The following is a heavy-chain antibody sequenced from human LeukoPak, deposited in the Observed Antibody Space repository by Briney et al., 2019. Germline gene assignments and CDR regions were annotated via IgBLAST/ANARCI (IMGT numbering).Heavy chain of an antibody. V-gene: IGHV1-69*05. Sequence: SVKVSCKASGGTFSSYAISWVRQAPGQGLEWMGGIIPMFGTAHYAQKFQGRVTITTDESTSTAYMELSSLRSEDTAVYYCARDLGMRGCYYMDVWGKGTTVTVSS. CDR3: ARDLGMRGCYYMDV. CDR1: GGTFSSYA. CDR2: IIPMFGTA. D-gene: IGHD2-2*01. J-gene: IGHJ6*04.